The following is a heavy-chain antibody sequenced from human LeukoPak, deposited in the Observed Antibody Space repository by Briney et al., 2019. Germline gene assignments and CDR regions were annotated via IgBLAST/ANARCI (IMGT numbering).Heavy chain of an antibody. CDR2: IFGSGSTI. CDR3: EKGVRGQLGDY. Sequence: GGSLRLSCAASGFTFSSFAMYWVRRAPGKGLEWISGIFGSGSTIYYADSVKGRFTISRDNSKNTVFLQMNSLRAEDTAVYYCEKGVRGQLGDYWGQGTLVTVSS. CDR1: GFTFSSFA. V-gene: IGHV3-23*01. D-gene: IGHD6-13*01. J-gene: IGHJ4*02.